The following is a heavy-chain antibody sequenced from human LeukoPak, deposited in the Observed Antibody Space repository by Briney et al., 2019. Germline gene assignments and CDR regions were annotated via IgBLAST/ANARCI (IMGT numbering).Heavy chain of an antibody. J-gene: IGHJ4*02. CDR3: ATGREDFDY. D-gene: IGHD1-26*01. CDR1: GGSFSGYY. V-gene: IGHV4-34*01. Sequence: SETLSRTCAVYGGSFSGYYWSWIRQPPGKGLEWIGEINHSGSTNYNPSLKSRVTISVDTSKTQFSVKLSSVTAADTAVYCCATGREDFDYWGQGTLVTVSS. CDR2: INHSGST.